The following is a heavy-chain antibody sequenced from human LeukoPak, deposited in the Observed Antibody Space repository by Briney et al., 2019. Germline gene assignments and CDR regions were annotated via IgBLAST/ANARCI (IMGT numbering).Heavy chain of an antibody. CDR1: GFTFSSYA. D-gene: IGHD5-18*01. Sequence: GSLRLSCAASGFTFSSYAMSWIRQPPGKGLEWIGSIYYSGSTYYNPSLKSRVTISVDTSKNQFSLKLSSVTAADTAVYYCAREERYSYGYISVYYYMDVWGKGTTVTVSS. V-gene: IGHV4-39*07. CDR2: IYYSGST. J-gene: IGHJ6*03. CDR3: AREERYSYGYISVYYYMDV.